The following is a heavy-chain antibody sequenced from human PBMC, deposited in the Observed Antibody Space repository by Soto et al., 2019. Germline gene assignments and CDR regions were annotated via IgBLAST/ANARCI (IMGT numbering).Heavy chain of an antibody. V-gene: IGHV3-23*01. CDR1: GFTFSNYA. J-gene: IGHJ4*02. D-gene: IGHD3-3*01. CDR2: ISGRGDTT. Sequence: EVHLLESGGGLVQPGGSLRLSCAASGFTFSNYAMGWVRQAPGKGLEWVSGISGRGDTTYYADSVKGRFTVSRDTSRNAPNLHINSLRADDTAIYYCAKAKGDDFLSASASAIDHWGQGTLVTVSS. CDR3: AKAKGDDFLSASASAIDH.